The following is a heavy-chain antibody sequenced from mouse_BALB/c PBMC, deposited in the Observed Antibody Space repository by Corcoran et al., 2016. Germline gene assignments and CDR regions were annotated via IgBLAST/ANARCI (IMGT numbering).Heavy chain of an antibody. D-gene: IGHD3-3*01. CDR2: IDPANGNT. Sequence: EVQLQQSGAELVKPGASVKLSCTASGFNIKDTYMHWVKQRPEQGLEWIGRIDPANGNTKYDPKFQGKATITADTSSNTAYLQLSSLTSEDTAVYYCASLRDAGYWGQGTTLTVSS. CDR3: ASLRDAGY. CDR1: GFNIKDTY. J-gene: IGHJ2*01. V-gene: IGHV14-3*02.